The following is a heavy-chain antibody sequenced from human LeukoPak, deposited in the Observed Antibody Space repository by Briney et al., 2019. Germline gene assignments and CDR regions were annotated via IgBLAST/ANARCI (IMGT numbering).Heavy chain of an antibody. CDR1: GGSISSSSYY. V-gene: IGHV4-39*01. CDR3: ARPDRRRFALDI. J-gene: IGHJ3*02. CDR2: IYYSGST. Sequence: SETLSLTCTVSGGSISSSSYYWGWIRQPPGKGLEWIGSIYYSGSTYYNPSLKSRVTISVDTSKSQFSLKLSSVTAADTAVYYCARPDRRRFALDIWGQGTMVTVSS. D-gene: IGHD3-16*02.